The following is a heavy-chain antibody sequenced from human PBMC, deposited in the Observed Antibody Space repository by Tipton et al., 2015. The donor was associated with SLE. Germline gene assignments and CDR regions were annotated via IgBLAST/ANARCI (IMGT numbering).Heavy chain of an antibody. Sequence: LSLTCAASGFTVSSNYMSWVRQAPGKGLEWVSVIYSGGSTYYADSVKGRFTVSRHNSKNTLYLQMNSLRAEDTAVYYCARADPYFDYWGQGTLVTVSS. CDR2: IYSGGST. CDR3: ARADPYFDY. D-gene: IGHD6-19*01. CDR1: GFTVSSNY. V-gene: IGHV3-53*04. J-gene: IGHJ4*02.